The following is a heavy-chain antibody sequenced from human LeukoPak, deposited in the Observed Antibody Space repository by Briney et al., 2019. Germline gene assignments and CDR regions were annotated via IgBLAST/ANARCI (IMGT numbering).Heavy chain of an antibody. D-gene: IGHD3-10*01. CDR2: IYYSGST. Sequence: PSETLSLTCTVSGVSISSSSYYWGWIRQPPGKGLEWIGSIYYSGSTYYNPSLKSRVTISVDTSKNQFSLKLSSVTAADTAVYYCARLGSGSYDYFDYWGQGTLVTVSS. CDR3: ARLGSGSYDYFDY. V-gene: IGHV4-39*01. J-gene: IGHJ4*02. CDR1: GVSISSSSYY.